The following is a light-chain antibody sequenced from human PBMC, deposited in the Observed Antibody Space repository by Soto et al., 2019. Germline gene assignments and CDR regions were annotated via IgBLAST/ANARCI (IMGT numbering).Light chain of an antibody. CDR1: SSDVGAYNY. J-gene: IGLJ3*02. CDR2: DVS. V-gene: IGLV2-8*01. Sequence: ALTQPPSASGSPGQSVTISCTGTSSDVGAYNYVSWYQQHPGKAPKLMIYDVSKRPSGVPDRFSGSKSGNTASLTVSGLQAEDEADFYCISYAGSSIWVFGGGTKLTVL. CDR3: ISYAGSSIWV.